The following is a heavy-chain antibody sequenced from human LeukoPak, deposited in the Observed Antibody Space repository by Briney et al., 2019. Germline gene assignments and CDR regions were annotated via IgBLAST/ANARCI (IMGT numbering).Heavy chain of an antibody. V-gene: IGHV3-48*03. CDR3: ARDPVEVGSPFDY. CDR1: GFTFSSYE. D-gene: IGHD2-21*01. J-gene: IGHJ4*02. CDR2: ISGNGGDM. Sequence: PGGSLRLSCAASGFTFSSYEMNWVRQAPGKGLEWVSFISGNGGDMSYADSVRGRFIISRDNAKNSLYLQMNSLRAEDTAVYYCARDPVEVGSPFDYWGQGTLVTVSS.